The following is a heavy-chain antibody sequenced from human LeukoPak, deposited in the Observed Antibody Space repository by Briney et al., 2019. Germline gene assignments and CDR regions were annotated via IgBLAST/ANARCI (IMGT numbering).Heavy chain of an antibody. CDR2: IYHGGNT. Sequence: SQTLSLTCTVSGGSISSTNWWSWVRQSPGKELEWIGEIYHGGNTNYNPSLKSRATISLDKSRNQFFLRLNSVTAADTAVYYCATVSRVAVGWHRKRYYYYYMDVWGKGTTVTVSS. D-gene: IGHD5-24*01. J-gene: IGHJ6*03. V-gene: IGHV4-4*02. CDR3: ATVSRVAVGWHRKRYYYYYMDV. CDR1: GGSISSTNW.